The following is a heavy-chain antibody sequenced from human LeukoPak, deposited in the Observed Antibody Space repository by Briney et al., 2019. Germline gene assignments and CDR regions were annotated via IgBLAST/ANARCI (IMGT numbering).Heavy chain of an antibody. D-gene: IGHD1-26*01. CDR1: GGTFSSYA. CDR3: ARKWRLGGNWFDP. J-gene: IGHJ5*02. CDR2: IIPIFGTA. Sequence: ASVKVSCKASGGTFSSYAISWVRQAPGQGLEWMGGIIPIFGTANYAQKFQGRVTITADESTSTAYMELRSLRSEDTAVYYCARKWRLGGNWFDPWGQGTLVTVSS. V-gene: IGHV1-69*13.